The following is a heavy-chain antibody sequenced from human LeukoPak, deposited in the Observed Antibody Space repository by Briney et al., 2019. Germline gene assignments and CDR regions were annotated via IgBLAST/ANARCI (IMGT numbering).Heavy chain of an antibody. CDR2: INPNSGGT. J-gene: IGHJ3*02. Sequence: ASVKVSCKASGYTFTGYYMHWVRQAPGQGLEWMGWINPNSGGTNYAQKFQGRVTMTRDTSISTAYMELSRLRSDDTAVYYCARSRDGYSSDAFDIWGQGTMVTVSS. V-gene: IGHV1-2*02. CDR1: GYTFTGYY. CDR3: ARSRDGYSSDAFDI. D-gene: IGHD5-24*01.